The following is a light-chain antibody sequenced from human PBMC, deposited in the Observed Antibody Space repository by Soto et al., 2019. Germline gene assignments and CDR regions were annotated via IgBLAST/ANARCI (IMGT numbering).Light chain of an antibody. Sequence: EIVLTQSPVILSLXPXEXXSXXXVASQSISSSFLAWYQQKPGQAPRLLIYGASSRATGIPDRFSGTGSGTDFTLTISRLEPEDFAVYYCQQYETSPRTFGQGTKVDIK. V-gene: IGKV3-20*01. CDR1: QSISSSF. CDR3: QQYETSPRT. CDR2: GAS. J-gene: IGKJ1*01.